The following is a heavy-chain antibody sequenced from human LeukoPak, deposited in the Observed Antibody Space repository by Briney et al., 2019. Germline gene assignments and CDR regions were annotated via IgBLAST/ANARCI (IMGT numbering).Heavy chain of an antibody. Sequence: GGSLRLSCAASGFTFRNFRMRWVRQAPGKGLEWVSRLTRARANPFYASSVKRRFTISRDDSNSTVFLHMNRLRVEDTAMYYCAKDIELFAPWGQGTLVIISS. D-gene: IGHD3-3*01. CDR1: GFTFRNFR. CDR3: AKDIELFAP. CDR2: LTRARANP. J-gene: IGHJ5*02. V-gene: IGHV3-23*01.